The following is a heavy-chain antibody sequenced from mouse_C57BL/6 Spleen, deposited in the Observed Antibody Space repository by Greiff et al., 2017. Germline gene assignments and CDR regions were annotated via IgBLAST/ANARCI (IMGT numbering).Heavy chain of an antibody. CDR1: GFTFTDYY. J-gene: IGHJ2*01. V-gene: IGHV7-3*01. CDR2: IRPKGNGYTT. D-gene: IGHD2-1*01. Sequence: EVQVVQSGGGLVQPGGSLSLSCAASGFTFTDYYMSWVRQPPGKALEWFGFIRPKGNGYTTEYSASVKGRFTISRDNSQSILYLQMNALRAEDSATYYCARSSYGNYFDDWGQGTTLTVSS. CDR3: ARSSYGNYFDD.